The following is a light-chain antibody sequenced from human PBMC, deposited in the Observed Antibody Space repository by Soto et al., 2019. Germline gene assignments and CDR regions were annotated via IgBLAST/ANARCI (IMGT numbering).Light chain of an antibody. CDR1: QSVSGD. CDR3: QQYNNWPRT. CDR2: GAS. J-gene: IGKJ1*01. V-gene: IGKV3-15*01. Sequence: EIVMTQSPATPSVSPGERATLSRRASQSVSGDLAWYHQKPGQAPRLLIYGASTRATGIPARFSGSGSGTEFTLTINSLQSEDFAVYYCQQYNNWPRTCGQGTKVDIK.